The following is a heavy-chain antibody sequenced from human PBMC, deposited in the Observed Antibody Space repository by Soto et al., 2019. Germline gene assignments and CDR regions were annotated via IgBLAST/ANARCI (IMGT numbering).Heavy chain of an antibody. D-gene: IGHD3-16*01. CDR2: INGYNGNT. V-gene: IGHV1-18*01. Sequence: QVQLVQSGAEVKKPGASVKVSCKASGYTFTRSGISWVRLAPGQGLEWMGWINGYNGNTNYAQKFQGRITMTTDTPTSTAYMELRSLRSDDTAVYYCARMGDVPYYYYGMDVWGQGTTVIVSS. J-gene: IGHJ6*02. CDR1: GYTFTRSG. CDR3: ARMGDVPYYYYGMDV.